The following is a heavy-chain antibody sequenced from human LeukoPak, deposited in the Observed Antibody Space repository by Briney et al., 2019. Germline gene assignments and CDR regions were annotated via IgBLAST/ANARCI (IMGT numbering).Heavy chain of an antibody. Sequence: SETLSLTCTVSGGSIRSSSYYWGWIRQSPGKGLEWIGSINYSGTTYYNPSLNSRVTISVDTSKNQFSLKLSSVTAADTAVYYCARKWNGGYSSSWYYFDYWGQGTLVTVSS. CDR3: ARKWNGGYSSSWYYFDY. J-gene: IGHJ4*02. V-gene: IGHV4-39*07. D-gene: IGHD6-13*01. CDR1: GGSIRSSSYY. CDR2: INYSGTT.